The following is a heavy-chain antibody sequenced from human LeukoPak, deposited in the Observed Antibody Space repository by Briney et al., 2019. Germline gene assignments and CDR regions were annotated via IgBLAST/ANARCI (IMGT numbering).Heavy chain of an antibody. CDR1: GFTFSSYA. D-gene: IGHD6-25*01. Sequence: PGGSLRLSCAASGFTFSSYAMSCVRQAPGKGLEWVSAISGSGGSTYYADSVKGRFTISRDNSKNTLYLQMNSLRAEDTAVYYCAKGAAKPYYYYYYMDVWGKGTTVTVSS. CDR2: ISGSGGST. CDR3: AKGAAKPYYYYYYMDV. J-gene: IGHJ6*03. V-gene: IGHV3-23*01.